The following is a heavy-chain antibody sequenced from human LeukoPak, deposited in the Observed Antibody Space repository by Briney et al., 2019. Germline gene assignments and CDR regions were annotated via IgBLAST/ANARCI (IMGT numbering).Heavy chain of an antibody. D-gene: IGHD4-17*01. V-gene: IGHV4-30-4*01. CDR2: IYYSGST. J-gene: IGHJ3*02. CDR1: GGSISSGDYY. Sequence: SQTLSLTCTVSGGSISSGDYYWSWIRQPPGKGLEGIGNIYYSGSTYYNPSLKSRVTISVDTSKNQFSLKLSSVTAADTAVYYCAREGTVTTKTPYAFDIWGQGTMVTVSS. CDR3: AREGTVTTKTPYAFDI.